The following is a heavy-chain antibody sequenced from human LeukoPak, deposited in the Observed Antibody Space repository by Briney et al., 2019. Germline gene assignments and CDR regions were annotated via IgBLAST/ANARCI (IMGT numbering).Heavy chain of an antibody. CDR2: IYPTDSDT. CDR3: ARDMDSRFDS. V-gene: IGHV5-51*01. D-gene: IGHD3-22*01. CDR1: GFGFTSNW. J-gene: IGHJ4*02. Sequence: GESLKISCKGSGFGFTSNWIGWVRQMPGKGLVWMGIIYPTDSDTRYSPSFQGQVTISADTSINTDYLQWSSLKASDTAMYYCARDMDSRFDSWGQGTLVTVSS.